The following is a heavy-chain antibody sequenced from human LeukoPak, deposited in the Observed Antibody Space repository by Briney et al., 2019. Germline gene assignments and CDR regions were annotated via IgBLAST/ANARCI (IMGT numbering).Heavy chain of an antibody. V-gene: IGHV3-11*06. Sequence: GGSLRLSCAASGFTFSDYYMSWIRQAPGKGLEWVSYISSSSSYTNSADSVKGRFTISRDNAKNSLYLQMNSLRAEDTAVYYCARALNCYDNSGLIYWGQGTLVTVSS. CDR2: ISSSSSYT. D-gene: IGHD3-22*01. CDR3: ARALNCYDNSGLIY. CDR1: GFTFSDYY. J-gene: IGHJ4*02.